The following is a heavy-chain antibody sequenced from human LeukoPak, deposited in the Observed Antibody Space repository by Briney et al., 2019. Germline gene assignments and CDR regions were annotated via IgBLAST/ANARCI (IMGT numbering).Heavy chain of an antibody. Sequence: GGSLRLSCAASGFTLSSYSMNWVRQAPGKGLEWVSSISSSSSYIYYADSVKGRFTISRDNAKNSLYLQMNSLRAEDTAVYYCAIMTTVTTSGAFDIWGQGTMVTVSS. CDR3: AIMTTVTTSGAFDI. J-gene: IGHJ3*02. CDR1: GFTLSSYS. V-gene: IGHV3-21*01. D-gene: IGHD4-17*01. CDR2: ISSSSSYI.